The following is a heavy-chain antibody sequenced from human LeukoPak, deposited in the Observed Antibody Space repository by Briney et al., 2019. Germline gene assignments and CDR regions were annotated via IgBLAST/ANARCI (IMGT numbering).Heavy chain of an antibody. Sequence: SVKVSCKASGGTFSSYAISWVRQAPGQGLEWMGGIIPIFGTANYAQKFQGRVTITTDESTSTAYMELSSLRSEDTAVYYCARDQSCSGGSCYPDYYYGMDVWGQGTTVTVSS. CDR2: IIPIFGTA. D-gene: IGHD2-15*01. CDR3: ARDQSCSGGSCYPDYYYGMDV. J-gene: IGHJ6*02. CDR1: GGTFSSYA. V-gene: IGHV1-69*05.